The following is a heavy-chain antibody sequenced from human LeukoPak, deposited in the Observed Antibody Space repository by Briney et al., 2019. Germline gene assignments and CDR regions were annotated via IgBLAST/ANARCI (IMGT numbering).Heavy chain of an antibody. J-gene: IGHJ4*02. V-gene: IGHV4-59*01. Sequence: SETLSLTCTVSGGSISSYYWRWIRQPPGKGLEWIGYIYYSGSTNYNPSLKSRVTISVDTSKNQFSLKLSSVTAADTAVYYCARLNILTGTGIDYWGQGTLVTVSS. CDR3: ARLNILTGTGIDY. D-gene: IGHD3-9*01. CDR1: GGSISSYY. CDR2: IYYSGST.